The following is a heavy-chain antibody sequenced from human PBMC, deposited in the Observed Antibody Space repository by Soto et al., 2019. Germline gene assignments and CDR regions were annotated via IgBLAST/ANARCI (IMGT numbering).Heavy chain of an antibody. Sequence: EVQLLDSGGGLVQPGGSLRLSCAASGFTFSTYSMAWVRQAPGKGLAWGSGLSGGGANTFYADSVKGRFTSSVDNSKNTVYLQMKSLRVEDTAVYYCARWDGYGDEGGQGTLVTVSS. CDR2: LSGGGANT. J-gene: IGHJ4*02. CDR3: ARWDGYGDE. D-gene: IGHD4-17*01. V-gene: IGHV3-23*01. CDR1: GFTFSTYS.